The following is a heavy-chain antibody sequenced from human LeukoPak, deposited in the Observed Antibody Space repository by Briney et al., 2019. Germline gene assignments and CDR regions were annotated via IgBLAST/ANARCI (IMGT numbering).Heavy chain of an antibody. J-gene: IGHJ3*02. D-gene: IGHD2-21*01. CDR3: ARDIPSYERAFDI. CDR1: GFTVSSNY. V-gene: IGHV3-66*01. Sequence: PGGSLRLSCAASGFTVSSNYMSWVRQAPGKGLEGVSVIYSGGSTYYADSVKGRFTISRDNTKNTLYLQMNSLRAEDTAVYYCARDIPSYERAFDIWGQGTMVTVSS. CDR2: IYSGGST.